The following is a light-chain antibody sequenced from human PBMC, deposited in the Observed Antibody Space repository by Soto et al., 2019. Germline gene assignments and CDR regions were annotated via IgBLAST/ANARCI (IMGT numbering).Light chain of an antibody. CDR1: QSIDIY. J-gene: IGKJ2*01. CDR2: AAS. Sequence: DIQMTQSPSTLSGSLGDRVTITCRASQSIDIYLNWYQQKPGKAPKLLIYAASRLQSGAPSRFSGSGSATEFTLTISSLQPEDFGTYYCQQSYSTPDTFGQGTKVDIK. V-gene: IGKV1-39*01. CDR3: QQSYSTPDT.